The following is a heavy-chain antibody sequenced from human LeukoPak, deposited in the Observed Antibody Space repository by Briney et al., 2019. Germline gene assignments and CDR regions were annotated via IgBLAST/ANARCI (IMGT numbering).Heavy chain of an antibody. J-gene: IGHJ4*02. Sequence: SETLSLTCTVSGGSISSSSYSWGWIRQPPGKRLEWIGSIYYSGSTYYNPSLKSRVTISVDTSKNQFSLKLSSVTAADTAVYYCARPTYYYDSSGYIDYWGQGTLVTVSS. D-gene: IGHD3-22*01. V-gene: IGHV4-39*01. CDR1: GGSISSSSYS. CDR3: ARPTYYYDSSGYIDY. CDR2: IYYSGST.